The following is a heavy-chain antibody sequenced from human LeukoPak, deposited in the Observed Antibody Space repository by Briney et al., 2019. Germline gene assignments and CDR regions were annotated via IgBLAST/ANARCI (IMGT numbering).Heavy chain of an antibody. Sequence: SETLSLTCTVSGGSINTGSYYWGWIRQPPGKGLEWIGSIYYSGSTYSNPSLKSRVTISVDTSKNQFSLKLNSVTAADTAVYYCARLTKNDSGSFRFGKKKRGYMDVWGKGTTVTISS. CDR1: GGSINTGSYY. D-gene: IGHD3-10*01. V-gene: IGHV4-39*07. CDR2: IYYSGST. CDR3: ARLTKNDSGSFRFGKKKRGYMDV. J-gene: IGHJ6*03.